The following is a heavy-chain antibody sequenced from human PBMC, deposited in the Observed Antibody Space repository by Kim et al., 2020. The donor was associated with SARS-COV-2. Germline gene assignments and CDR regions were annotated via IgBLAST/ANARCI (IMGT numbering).Heavy chain of an antibody. J-gene: IGHJ4*02. V-gene: IGHV1-69*13. D-gene: IGHD3-22*01. CDR3: ARENYYDSSGYSDY. CDR1: GGTFSSYA. CDR2: IIPIFGTA. Sequence: SVKVSCKASGGTFSSYAISWVRQAPGQGLEWMGGIIPIFGTANYAQKFQGRVTITADESTSTAYMELSSLRSEDTAVYYCARENYYDSSGYSDYWGQGTLVTVSS.